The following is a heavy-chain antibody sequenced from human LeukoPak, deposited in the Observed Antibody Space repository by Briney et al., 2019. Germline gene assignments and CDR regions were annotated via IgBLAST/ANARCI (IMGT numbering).Heavy chain of an antibody. Sequence: PSETLSLTCTVSGGSISSSSYYWGWIRQPPGKGLEWIGSIYYSGSTYYNPSLKSRVTISVDTSKNQFSQKLSSVTAADTAVYYCARSPSYDYGNFDYWGQGTLVTVSS. CDR3: ARSPSYDYGNFDY. J-gene: IGHJ4*02. CDR1: GGSISSSSYY. V-gene: IGHV4-39*07. CDR2: IYYSGST. D-gene: IGHD4-17*01.